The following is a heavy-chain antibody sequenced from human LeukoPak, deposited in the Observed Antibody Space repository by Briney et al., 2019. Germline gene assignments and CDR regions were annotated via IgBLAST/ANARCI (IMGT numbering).Heavy chain of an antibody. J-gene: IGHJ4*02. V-gene: IGHV1-2*02. CDR3: AKTAGYSSSWYYFDY. CDR2: INSNSGGT. CDR1: GYTFTSYY. Sequence: ASVKVSCKASGYTFTSYYIHWVRQAPGQGLEWMGWINSNSGGTNYAQKFQVRVTMTRDTSISTAYMELSRLRSDDTAVYYCAKTAGYSSSWYYFDYWGQGTLVTVSS. D-gene: IGHD6-13*01.